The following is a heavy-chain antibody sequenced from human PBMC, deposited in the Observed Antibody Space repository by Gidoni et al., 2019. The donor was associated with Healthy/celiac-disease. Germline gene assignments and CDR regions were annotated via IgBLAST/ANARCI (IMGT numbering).Heavy chain of an antibody. CDR2: IRSKANSYAT. D-gene: IGHD3-10*01. V-gene: IGHV3-73*02. J-gene: IGHJ4*02. CDR1: GFPFSGSA. CDR3: TYYGSGQTDY. Sequence: EVQLVASGGGLVQPGGSLNLSCAASGFPFSGSAMPWVRQASGKGLEWVGRIRSKANSYATAYAAAVKGRFTISRDDSKNTAYLQMNSLKTEDTAVYYWTYYGSGQTDYWGQGTLVTVSS.